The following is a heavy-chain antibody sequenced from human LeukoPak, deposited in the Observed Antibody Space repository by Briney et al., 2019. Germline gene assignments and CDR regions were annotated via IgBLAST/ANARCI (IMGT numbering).Heavy chain of an antibody. J-gene: IGHJ4*02. V-gene: IGHV3-30*03. Sequence: PGGSLRLSCAASGFTFSSYGMHWVRQAPGKGLEWVAVISYDGSNKYYAVSVKGRFTISRDNSKNTLYLQMNSLRAEDTAVYYCARGHDYGDFFDYWGQGTLVTVSS. CDR2: ISYDGSNK. D-gene: IGHD4-17*01. CDR1: GFTFSSYG. CDR3: ARGHDYGDFFDY.